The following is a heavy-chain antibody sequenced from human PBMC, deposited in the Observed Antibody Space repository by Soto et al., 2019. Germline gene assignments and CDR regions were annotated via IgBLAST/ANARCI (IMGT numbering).Heavy chain of an antibody. D-gene: IGHD2-15*01. CDR1: GFTFSSYA. V-gene: IGHV3-23*01. J-gene: IGHJ4*02. Sequence: EVQLLESGGGLVQPGGSLRLSCAASGFTFSSYAMSWVRQAPGKGLEWVSAISGSGGSTYYADSVKGRFTISRDNSKNTLYLQMNSLRAEDTAVYYCAKDRYCSGGSCSLYFDYWGQGTLVTVSS. CDR2: ISGSGGST. CDR3: AKDRYCSGGSCSLYFDY.